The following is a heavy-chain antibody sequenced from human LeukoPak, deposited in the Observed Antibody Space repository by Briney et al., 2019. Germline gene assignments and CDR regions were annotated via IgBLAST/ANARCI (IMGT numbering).Heavy chain of an antibody. CDR2: INHSGST. J-gene: IGHJ6*03. V-gene: IGHV4-34*01. CDR1: GGSFSGYY. Sequence: SETLSLTCAVYGGSFSGYYWSWIRQPPGKGLEWIGEINHSGSTNYNPSLKSRVTISVDTSKNQFSLKLSSVTAADTAVYYCARGEGSSWSYYYYYMDVWGKGTTVTISS. CDR3: ARGEGSSWSYYYYYMDV. D-gene: IGHD6-13*01.